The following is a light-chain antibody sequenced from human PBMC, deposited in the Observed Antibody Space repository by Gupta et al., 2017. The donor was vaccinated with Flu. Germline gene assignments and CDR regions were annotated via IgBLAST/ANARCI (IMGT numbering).Light chain of an antibody. CDR3: ATWGARRSDHVF. CDR1: SSNIGNSY. CDR2: END. V-gene: IGLV1-51*02. Sequence: QSVLTQPPPVSAAPGQKVTISCSGSSSNIGNSYVSWYQQLPGTAPKLLIYENDKRLSGSPDRFSGSKSGTSATLGITGLQTGDEADYYCATWGARRSDHVFFGGGTKLTVL. J-gene: IGLJ2*01.